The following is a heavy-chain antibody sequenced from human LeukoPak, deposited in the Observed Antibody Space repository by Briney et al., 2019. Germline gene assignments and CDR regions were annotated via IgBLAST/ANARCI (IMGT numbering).Heavy chain of an antibody. CDR3: ARARNYITIFGVVIADYYFDY. V-gene: IGHV4-34*01. J-gene: IGHJ4*02. CDR1: GGSFSGYY. D-gene: IGHD3-3*01. CDR2: INHSGST. Sequence: SSETLSLTCAVYGGSFSGYYWSWIRQPPGKGLEWIGEINHSGSTNYNPSLKSRVTISVDTSKNQFSLKLSSVTAADTAVYYCARARNYITIFGVVIADYYFDYWGQGTLVTVSS.